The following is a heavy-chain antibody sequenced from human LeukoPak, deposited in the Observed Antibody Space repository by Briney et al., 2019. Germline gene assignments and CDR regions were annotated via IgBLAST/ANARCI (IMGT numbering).Heavy chain of an antibody. CDR3: ARGCGSGSPFPSNWFDP. CDR1: GGSVSSGDYY. V-gene: IGHV4-61*02. J-gene: IGHJ5*02. Sequence: SETLSLTCTVSGGSVSSGDYYWSWIRQPAGRGLEWIGRIDTSGNTNYSPSLRSRLTISVDKSRNQFSLKLNSVTAADTALYYCARGCGSGSPFPSNWFDPWGQGTLVTVSS. CDR2: IDTSGNT. D-gene: IGHD3-10*01.